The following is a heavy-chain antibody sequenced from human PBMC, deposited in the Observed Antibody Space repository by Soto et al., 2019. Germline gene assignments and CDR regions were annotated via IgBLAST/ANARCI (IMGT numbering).Heavy chain of an antibody. V-gene: IGHV1-46*03. CDR1: GYTFTSYY. Sequence: QVQLVQSGAEVKKPGASVKVSCKASGYTFTSYYMHWVRQAPGQGLEWMGIINPSGGSTSYAQKFQGRXXMXGXXSTSTVYMELSSLRSEDTAVYYCARDPSATGDSDYWGQGTLVTVSS. J-gene: IGHJ4*02. CDR2: INPSGGST. D-gene: IGHD7-27*01. CDR3: ARDPSATGDSDY.